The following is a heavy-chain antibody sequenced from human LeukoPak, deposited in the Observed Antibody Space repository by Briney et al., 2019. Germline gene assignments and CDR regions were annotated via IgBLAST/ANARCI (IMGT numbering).Heavy chain of an antibody. CDR3: ARVPYDFWSGYYTRYYGMDV. CDR1: GGSFSGYY. V-gene: IGHV4-34*01. Sequence: PSETLSLTCAVYGGSFSGYYWSWIRQPPGKGLEWIGEINHSGSTNYNPSLKSRVTISVDTSKNQFSLKLSSVTAADTAVYYCARVPYDFWSGYYTRYYGMDVWGQGTTVTVSS. D-gene: IGHD3-3*01. J-gene: IGHJ6*02. CDR2: INHSGST.